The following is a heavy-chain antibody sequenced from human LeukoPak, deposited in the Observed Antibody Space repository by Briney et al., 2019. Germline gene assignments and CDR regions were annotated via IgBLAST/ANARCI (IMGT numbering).Heavy chain of an antibody. CDR2: IYYSGST. D-gene: IGHD6-25*01. V-gene: IGHV4-59*08. CDR1: GGSISSYY. Sequence: SETLSLTCTVSGGSISSYYWSWIRQPPGKGLEWIGYIYYSGSTNYNPSLKSRVTISVDTSKNQFSLKLSSVTAADTAVYYCARRGSSERSLDYWGQGTLVTVSS. J-gene: IGHJ4*02. CDR3: ARRGSSERSLDY.